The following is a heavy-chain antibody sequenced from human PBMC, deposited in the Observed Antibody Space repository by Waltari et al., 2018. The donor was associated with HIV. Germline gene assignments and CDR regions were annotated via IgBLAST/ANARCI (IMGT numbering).Heavy chain of an antibody. V-gene: IGHV4-34*01. Sequence: QVQLQQWGAGLLKPSETLSLTCAVYGGSFSGYYWSWIRQPPGKGLEWIGEINHSGSTNSNPSLKSRVIRAVDTSKNQFSLKRSSVTAADTAVYYCARGYPVTGYSSSWYPYYYYGMDVWGQGTTVTVSS. D-gene: IGHD6-13*01. J-gene: IGHJ6*02. CDR1: GGSFSGYY. CDR2: INHSGST. CDR3: ARGYPVTGYSSSWYPYYYYGMDV.